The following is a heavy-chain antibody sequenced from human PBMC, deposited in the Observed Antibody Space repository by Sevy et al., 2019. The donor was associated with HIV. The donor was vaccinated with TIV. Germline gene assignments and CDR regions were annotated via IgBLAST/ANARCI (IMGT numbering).Heavy chain of an antibody. Sequence: GESLKISCKGSGYSFTSHWIGWVRHMPGKGLEWMGIIYPDDSDTRYSPSFQGQVTFSADRSISTAYLQWSSLKAPDTAMYYCATSGSGYFDSSGYYIYWGQGTLVTVSS. D-gene: IGHD3-22*01. CDR3: ATSGSGYFDSSGYYIY. CDR1: GYSFTSHW. V-gene: IGHV5-51*01. J-gene: IGHJ4*02. CDR2: IYPDDSDT.